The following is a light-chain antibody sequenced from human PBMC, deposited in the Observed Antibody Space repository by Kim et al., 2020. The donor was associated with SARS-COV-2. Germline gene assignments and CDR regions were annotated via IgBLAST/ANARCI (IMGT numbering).Light chain of an antibody. Sequence: DIQMTQSPSTLSASVGDRVTITCRASQSNSNWLAWYQQKPGKAPKLLIYRASSLQSGVPSRFSGSGSGTEFTLTISSLQPDDFATYYCQQYNSYPWTFGQGTKVDIK. CDR1: QSNSNW. CDR2: RAS. V-gene: IGKV1-5*03. CDR3: QQYNSYPWT. J-gene: IGKJ1*01.